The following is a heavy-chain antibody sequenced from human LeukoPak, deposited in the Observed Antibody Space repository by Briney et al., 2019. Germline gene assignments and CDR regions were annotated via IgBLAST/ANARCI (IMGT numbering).Heavy chain of an antibody. CDR3: AKDRQRDDVLTGSFSD. D-gene: IGHD3-9*01. CDR2: IRYDGRSQ. V-gene: IGHV3-30*02. Sequence: PGGSLRLSCATSGFTFSNYGMHWVRQAPGKGLEWVAFIRYDGRSQYYANSVKGRFTISRDNSKNTLYLQLNSLRAGDTALYFCAKDRQRDDVLTGSFSDWGQGTLVTVSS. CDR1: GFTFSNYG. J-gene: IGHJ4*02.